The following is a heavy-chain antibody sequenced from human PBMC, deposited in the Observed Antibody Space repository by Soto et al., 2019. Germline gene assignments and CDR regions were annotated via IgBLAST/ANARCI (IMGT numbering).Heavy chain of an antibody. D-gene: IGHD3-22*01. CDR1: GGSITSSSYY. J-gene: IGHJ4*02. CDR2: IYYSGRA. CDR3: ARSKSEKTYDISGYVDY. V-gene: IGHV4-39*01. Sequence: QLQLQESGPGLVKPSETLSLTCTVSGGSITSSSYYWGWIRQPPGKGLEWIGSIYYSGRAYYSPSLNSRATISVDTSTTQFSLNLSSVPAAETAVYYCARSKSEKTYDISGYVDYWGQGTLVTVSS.